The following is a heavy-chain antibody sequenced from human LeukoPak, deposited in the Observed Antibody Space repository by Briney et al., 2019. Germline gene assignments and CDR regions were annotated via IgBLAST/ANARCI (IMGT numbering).Heavy chain of an antibody. CDR2: INPNSGGT. D-gene: IGHD3-22*01. J-gene: IGHJ4*02. Sequence: ASVKVSCKASGYTFTGYYMHWVRQAPGQGLEWMGRINPNSGGTNYAQKFQGSVTMTRDTSISTAYMELSRLRSDDTAVYYCARLGSWLLPRGYFDYWGQGTLVTVSS. CDR3: ARLGSWLLPRGYFDY. V-gene: IGHV1-2*06. CDR1: GYTFTGYY.